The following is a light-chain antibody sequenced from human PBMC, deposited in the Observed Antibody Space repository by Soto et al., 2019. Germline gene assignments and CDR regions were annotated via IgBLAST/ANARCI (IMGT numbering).Light chain of an antibody. CDR1: RNDIGDSHF. Sequence: QSVLTQPASLSASPGQTITISCTGTRNDIGDSHFVSWYQQYPDKAPKLIIFEVNGRPSGVSDRFVGSKSGNTASPTISGLQPEDEADYYCSSRSSITTVVFGGGTKVTVL. CDR3: SSRSSITTVV. CDR2: EVN. J-gene: IGLJ2*01. V-gene: IGLV2-14*03.